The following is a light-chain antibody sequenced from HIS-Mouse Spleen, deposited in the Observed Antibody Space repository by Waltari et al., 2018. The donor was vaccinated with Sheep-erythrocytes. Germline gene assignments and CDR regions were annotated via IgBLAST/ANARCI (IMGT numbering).Light chain of an antibody. CDR2: KDI. J-gene: IGLJ3*02. CDR1: VLAKKY. CDR3: YSAADNNLV. V-gene: IGLV3-27*01. Sequence: SYELTQPSSVSVSPGQTSRITCSGDVLAKKYPRWFQQKPGQAPVLVIYKDIERPPGIPERFSGSSSGTTVTLTISGAQVEDEADYYCYSAADNNLVFGGGTKLTVL.